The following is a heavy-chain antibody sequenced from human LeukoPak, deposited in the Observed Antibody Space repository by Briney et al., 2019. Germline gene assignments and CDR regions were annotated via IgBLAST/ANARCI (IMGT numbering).Heavy chain of an antibody. D-gene: IGHD3-22*01. J-gene: IGHJ4*02. CDR1: GGSMSSSSYY. Sequence: ETLSLTCTVSGGSMSSSSYYWGWIRRPPGKGLEWFSAISGSGGSTYYADSVKGRFTISRDNSKNTLYMQMNSLRADDKTVYYCAKDLVMGDSSGYYPYYFDYWGQGTLVTVSS. CDR3: AKDLVMGDSSGYYPYYFDY. V-gene: IGHV3-23*01. CDR2: ISGSGGST.